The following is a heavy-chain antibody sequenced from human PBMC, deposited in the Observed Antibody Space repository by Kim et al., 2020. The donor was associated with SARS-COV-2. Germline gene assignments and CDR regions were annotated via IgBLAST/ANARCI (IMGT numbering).Heavy chain of an antibody. J-gene: IGHJ4*01. D-gene: IGHD3-16*02. V-gene: IGHV4-39*01. Sequence: SETLSLTCTVSGVSIDTSDYYRSLIRQPPGQGLERIALIYFTGTTFYSPSLKSRATVSIDTSKDQFSLDLNSVTTTDTSMYYWARQVIVGRHLDHWGHG. CDR2: IYFTGTT. CDR3: ARQVIVGRHLDH. CDR1: GVSIDTSDYY.